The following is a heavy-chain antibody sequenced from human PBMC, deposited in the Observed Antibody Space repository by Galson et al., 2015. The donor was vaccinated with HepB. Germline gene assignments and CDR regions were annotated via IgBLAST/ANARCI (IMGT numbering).Heavy chain of an antibody. Sequence: SLRLSCAASGFTFSSYAMNWVRQAPGKGLEWVSAITGSGGRTHYADSVKGRFTISRDNSKNTLYLQMNSLRAEDTALYYCAKEPPGYFDYWRQGALVTVSS. CDR3: AKEPPGYFDY. CDR1: GFTFSSYA. V-gene: IGHV3-23*01. J-gene: IGHJ4*02. CDR2: ITGSGGRT.